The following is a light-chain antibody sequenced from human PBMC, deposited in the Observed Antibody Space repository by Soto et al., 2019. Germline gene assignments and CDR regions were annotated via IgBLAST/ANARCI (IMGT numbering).Light chain of an antibody. V-gene: IGKV3-15*01. CDR2: GAS. CDR1: QSVSSN. Sequence: EIVMTQSPATLSVSPGERATLSCRASQSVSSNLAWYQQKPGQAPRLLIYGASTRATGIPARFSGSGSGTEFTPTISSLQSEAFAVYYCQQYNNWPPLTFGGGTKVEIK. J-gene: IGKJ4*01. CDR3: QQYNNWPPLT.